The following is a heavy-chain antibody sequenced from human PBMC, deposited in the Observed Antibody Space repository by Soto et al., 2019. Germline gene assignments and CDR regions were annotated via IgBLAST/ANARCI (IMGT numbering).Heavy chain of an antibody. CDR3: ARSGIAAAGTPNWFDP. V-gene: IGHV1-69*13. D-gene: IGHD6-13*01. Sequence: VKVSFKASGGTFSSYAISWLRHAPVQWLEWMGGIIPIFGTANYAQKFQGRVTITADESTSTAYMELSSLRSEDTAVYYCARSGIAAAGTPNWFDPWGQGTLVTVSS. CDR1: GGTFSSYA. CDR2: IIPIFGTA. J-gene: IGHJ5*02.